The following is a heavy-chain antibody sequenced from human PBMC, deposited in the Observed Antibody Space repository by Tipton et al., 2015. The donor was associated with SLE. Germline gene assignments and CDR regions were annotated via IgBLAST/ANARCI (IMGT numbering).Heavy chain of an antibody. Sequence: LRLSCNVSGGSISTSYYYWGWVRQPPGKGLEWIGSAYYGGDAHYNPSLRSRVNMSVDMSKSQVSLKLRSVTAADTAVYFCARVRVLGHIGTDYHYYMDVWGNGTTVTVSS. CDR2: AYYGGDA. CDR3: ARVRVLGHIGTDYHYYMDV. V-gene: IGHV4-39*07. D-gene: IGHD3-16*02. J-gene: IGHJ6*03. CDR1: GGSISTSYYY.